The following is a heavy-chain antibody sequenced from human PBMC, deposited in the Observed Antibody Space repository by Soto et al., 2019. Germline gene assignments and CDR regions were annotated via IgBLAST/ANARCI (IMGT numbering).Heavy chain of an antibody. CDR1: GYAFTTYG. Sequence: QVHLVQSGAEVKKPGASVKVSCKGSGYAFTTYGITWVRQAPGQGLEWMGWISAHNGNTNNAQKPQGRVTVTRDTSPSTAYMAPTSLSSADTAVYYCPRGRSGDYWGQGALVTVSS. V-gene: IGHV1-18*01. CDR3: PRGRSGDY. J-gene: IGHJ4*02. CDR2: ISAHNGNT.